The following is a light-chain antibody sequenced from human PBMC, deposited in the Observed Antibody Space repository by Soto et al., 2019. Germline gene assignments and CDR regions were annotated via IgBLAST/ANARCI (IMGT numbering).Light chain of an antibody. Sequence: EIVLTQSPGTLSLSPGERATLSCRASQSVSSTYLAWYQQIPGQAPRLLIYSASSRASGTPDRFSGSGDGTDCTRPISGLEPEDFAVYFCQQYGRSRTFGQGIKVQIK. V-gene: IGKV3-20*01. CDR1: QSVSSTY. CDR3: QQYGRSRT. CDR2: SAS. J-gene: IGKJ1*01.